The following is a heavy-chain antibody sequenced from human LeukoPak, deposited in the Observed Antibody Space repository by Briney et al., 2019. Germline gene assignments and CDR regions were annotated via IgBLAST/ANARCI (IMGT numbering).Heavy chain of an antibody. CDR3: ASGDYGDYAGPSGY. D-gene: IGHD4-17*01. CDR2: ISSSSSYI. Sequence: PGGSLRLSCAASGFTFSTYSMNWVRQAPGKGLEWVSSISSSSSYIYYADSVKDRFTISRDNAKNSLYLQMNSLRADDTAVYYCASGDYGDYAGPSGYWGQGTLVTVSS. J-gene: IGHJ4*02. CDR1: GFTFSTYS. V-gene: IGHV3-21*01.